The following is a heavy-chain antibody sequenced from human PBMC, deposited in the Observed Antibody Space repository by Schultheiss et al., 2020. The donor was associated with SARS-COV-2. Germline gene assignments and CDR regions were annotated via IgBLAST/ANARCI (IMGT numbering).Heavy chain of an antibody. V-gene: IGHV4-31*03. Sequence: SQTLSLTCTVSGGSISSGGYYWSWIRQHPGKGLEWIGEIYHSGSTNYNPSLKSRVTISVDKSKNQFSLKLSSVTAADTAVYYCARFLRFGEQTQGDYWGQGTLVTVSS. CDR1: GGSISSGGYY. CDR3: ARFLRFGEQTQGDY. CDR2: IYHSGST. D-gene: IGHD3-10*01. J-gene: IGHJ4*02.